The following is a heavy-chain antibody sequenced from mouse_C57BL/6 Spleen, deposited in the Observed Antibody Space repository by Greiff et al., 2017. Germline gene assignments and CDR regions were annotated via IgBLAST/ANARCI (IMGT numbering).Heavy chain of an antibody. CDR3: ARLYGSSYYYFDY. CDR1: GFTFSDYG. D-gene: IGHD1-1*01. V-gene: IGHV5-15*05. CDR2: ISNLAYSI. J-gene: IGHJ2*01. Sequence: EVNVVESGGALVQPGGSLKLSCAASGFTFSDYGMAWVRQAPRKGPEWVAFISNLAYSIYYADTVTGRFTISRENAKNTLYLEMSSLRSEDTAMYYCARLYGSSYYYFDYWGQGTTLTVSS.